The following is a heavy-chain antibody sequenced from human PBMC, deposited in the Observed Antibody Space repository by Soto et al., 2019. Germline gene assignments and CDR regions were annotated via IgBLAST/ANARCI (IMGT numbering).Heavy chain of an antibody. CDR3: ARVIRTSDWHAFDM. V-gene: IGHV3-64*01. CDR2: IKSNGRST. J-gene: IGHJ3*02. Sequence: EVQLVESGGGLVQPGGSLRLSCAASGFTFSTYTMHWVRQAPGKGLEYVSAIKSNGRSTYYANSVKGRFTISRDNSKNTLYLQMGSLRAEDMAVYYCARVIRTSDWHAFDMWGQGTMVTVSS. CDR1: GFTFSTYT. D-gene: IGHD3-9*01.